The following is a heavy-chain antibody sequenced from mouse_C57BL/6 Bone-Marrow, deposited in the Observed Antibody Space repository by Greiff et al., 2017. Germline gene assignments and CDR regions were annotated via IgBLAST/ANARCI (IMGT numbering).Heavy chain of an antibody. D-gene: IGHD2-1*01. Sequence: EVKLVESGGGLVQPGGSMKLSCAASGFTFSDAWMDWVRQSPEKGLEWVAEIRNKANHHATYYAESVKGRFTISRDDSKSSVYLQLNSLRAEDTGIYYCTPIYYGAYWGQGTLVTVSA. CDR1: GFTFSDAW. CDR3: TPIYYGAY. J-gene: IGHJ3*01. CDR2: IRNKANHHAT. V-gene: IGHV6-6*01.